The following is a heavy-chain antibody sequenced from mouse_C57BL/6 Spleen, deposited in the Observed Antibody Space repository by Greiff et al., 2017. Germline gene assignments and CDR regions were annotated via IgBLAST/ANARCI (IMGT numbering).Heavy chain of an antibody. CDR3: ARYDGSSYVGDY. J-gene: IGHJ2*01. CDR1: GFNIKDYY. CDR2: IDPEDGET. Sequence: VQLQQSGAELVKPGASVKLSCTASGFNIKDYYMHWVKQRPEQGLEWIGRIDPEDGETKYAPRFQGKATITADTSSNTAYLQHSSLTSEDAAVYYWARYDGSSYVGDYWGQGTTLTVSS. V-gene: IGHV14-2*01. D-gene: IGHD1-1*01.